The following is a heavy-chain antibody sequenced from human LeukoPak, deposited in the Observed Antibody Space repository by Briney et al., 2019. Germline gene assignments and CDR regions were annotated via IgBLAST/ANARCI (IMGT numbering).Heavy chain of an antibody. CDR2: ISSSSSYI. J-gene: IGHJ4*02. CDR3: ASRYSSSWYPDFDY. V-gene: IGHV3-21*01. CDR1: GFTFSSYS. D-gene: IGHD6-13*01. Sequence: GGSLRLSVAASGFTFSSYSMTWFGKAPGKGLKWVSSISSSSSYIYYADSVKGRFTISRDNAKNSLYLQMNSLRAEDTAVYYCASRYSSSWYPDFDYWGQGTLVTVSS.